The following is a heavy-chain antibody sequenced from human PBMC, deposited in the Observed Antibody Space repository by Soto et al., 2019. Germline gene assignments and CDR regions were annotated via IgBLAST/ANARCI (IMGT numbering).Heavy chain of an antibody. CDR3: ARDFYGGYTYGPGDY. D-gene: IGHD5-18*01. CDR1: GFMFSAYW. J-gene: IGHJ4*02. V-gene: IGHV3-7*01. CDR2: IHGDGGKI. Sequence: GGSLRLSCAASGFMFSAYWMSWVRQAPGKGLEWVANIHGDGGKIYYVDSVKGRFTISRDNAKRSLYLQVNSLRAEDTAVYYCARDFYGGYTYGPGDYWGQGALVTVSS.